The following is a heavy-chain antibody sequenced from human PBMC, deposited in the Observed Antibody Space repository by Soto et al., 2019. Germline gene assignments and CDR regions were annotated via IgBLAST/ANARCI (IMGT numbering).Heavy chain of an antibody. D-gene: IGHD6-13*01. J-gene: IGHJ4*02. CDR1: GFTFSSYS. CDR2: ISSSSSYI. V-gene: IGHV3-21*01. Sequence: GGSLRLSCAASGFTFSSYSMNWVRQAPGKGLEWVSSISSSSSYIYYADSVKGRFTISRDNAKNSLYLQMNSLRAEDTAVYYCAKEAAAAGPSILDYWGQGTLVTVSS. CDR3: AKEAAAAGPSILDY.